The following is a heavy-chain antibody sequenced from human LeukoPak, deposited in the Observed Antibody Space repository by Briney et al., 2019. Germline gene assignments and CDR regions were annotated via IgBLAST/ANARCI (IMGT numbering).Heavy chain of an antibody. V-gene: IGHV3-48*03. CDR2: XXSGXTX. D-gene: IGHD3-22*01. J-gene: IGHJ4*02. CDR3: AXFGHXYDSSGYYLDY. Sequence: XXSGXTXYXXXSVXGRFXIXRDKAKNSLYLQMNSPRAEDTAXYYCAXFGHXYDSSGYYLDYWGQGTLVTVSS.